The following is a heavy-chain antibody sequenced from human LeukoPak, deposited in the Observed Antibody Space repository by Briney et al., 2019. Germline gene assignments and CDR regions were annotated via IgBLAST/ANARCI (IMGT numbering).Heavy chain of an antibody. Sequence: SETLSLTCAVYGGSFSGYYWSWIRQPPGKGLEWIGEINHSGSTNHNPSPKSRVTISVDTSKNQFSLKLSSVTAADTAVYYCARGGKYHRIPPRFDYWGQGTLVTVSS. CDR3: ARGGKYHRIPPRFDY. J-gene: IGHJ4*02. CDR2: INHSGST. V-gene: IGHV4-34*01. CDR1: GGSFSGYY. D-gene: IGHD2-21*01.